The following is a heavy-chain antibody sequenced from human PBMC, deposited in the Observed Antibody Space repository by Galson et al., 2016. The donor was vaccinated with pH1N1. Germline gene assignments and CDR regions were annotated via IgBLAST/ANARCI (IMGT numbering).Heavy chain of an antibody. D-gene: IGHD3-22*01. CDR1: GYTFTDYW. Sequence: QSGAEVKKSGESLKISCEASGYTFTDYWIGWVRQTPGTGLEWIGIIYPRDSDTRYRPSFQVHVTFSADESISSAYIQWSSLKASYSGFFYCAREDPSGHYSHWGQGTLGTVAS. V-gene: IGHV5-51*01. CDR2: IYPRDSDT. J-gene: IGHJ4*02. CDR3: AREDPSGHYSH.